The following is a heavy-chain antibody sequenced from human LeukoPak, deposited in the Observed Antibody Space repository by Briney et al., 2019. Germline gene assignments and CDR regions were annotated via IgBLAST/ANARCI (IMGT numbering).Heavy chain of an antibody. J-gene: IGHJ3*02. CDR3: AKCQLRYFDWLSRDDAFDI. Sequence: AGGSLRLSCAASGFTFSSYAMSWVRQAPGKGLQWVSSLTGSGSNTYYADSVKGRFTISRDNSKNTLYLQMNSLRAEDTAVYYCAKCQLRYFDWLSRDDAFDIWGQGTMVTVSS. CDR1: GFTFSSYA. V-gene: IGHV3-23*01. D-gene: IGHD3-9*01. CDR2: LTGSGSNT.